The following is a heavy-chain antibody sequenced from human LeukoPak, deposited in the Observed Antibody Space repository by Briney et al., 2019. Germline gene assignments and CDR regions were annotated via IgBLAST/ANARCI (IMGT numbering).Heavy chain of an antibody. J-gene: IGHJ4*02. CDR1: GFTFSSYA. CDR3: AKTGYDSSGYLDY. Sequence: GGSLRLSCAASGFTFSSYAMSRVRQAPGKGLEWVSAISGSGDSTYYADSVKGRFTISRDNSKNTLYLQMNSLRVEDTAVYYCAKTGYDSSGYLDYWGQGTLVTVSS. CDR2: ISGSGDST. D-gene: IGHD3-22*01. V-gene: IGHV3-23*01.